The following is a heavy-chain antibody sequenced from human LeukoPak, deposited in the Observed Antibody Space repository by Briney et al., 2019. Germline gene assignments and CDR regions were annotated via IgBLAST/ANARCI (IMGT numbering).Heavy chain of an antibody. CDR1: GFTFSSYA. V-gene: IGHV3-23*01. J-gene: IGHJ4*02. CDR3: AKGPIMITFGGVIGD. Sequence: GGSLRLSCAASGFTFSSYAMSWVRQAPGKGLEWDSSISGSGGSTYYADSVKGRFTISRDNSKNTLYLQMNSLRAEDTAVYYCAKGPIMITFGGVIGDWGQGTLVTVSS. D-gene: IGHD3-16*02. CDR2: ISGSGGST.